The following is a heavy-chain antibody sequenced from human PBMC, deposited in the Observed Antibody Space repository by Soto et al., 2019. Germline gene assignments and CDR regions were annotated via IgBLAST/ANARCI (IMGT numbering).Heavy chain of an antibody. Sequence: GASVKVSCKASGYLFTAYSMHWVRLAPGQGLEWMGVVNPSGGSTKYAQNFQGRVTMTRDTSTTTIYMELSSLKASDTAMYYCARHGPYSSGLNWFDPWGQGTLDTVSS. D-gene: IGHD6-19*01. J-gene: IGHJ5*02. CDR2: VNPSGGST. CDR1: GYLFTAYS. V-gene: IGHV1-46*01. CDR3: ARHGPYSSGLNWFDP.